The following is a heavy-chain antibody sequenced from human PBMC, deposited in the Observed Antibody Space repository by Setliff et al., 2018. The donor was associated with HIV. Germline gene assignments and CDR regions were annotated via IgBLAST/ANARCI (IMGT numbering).Heavy chain of an antibody. Sequence: SETLSLTCTVSAGSIRSSTYYWAWIRQPPGKGLEWIGTIYYSGSTYYNPSLKSRATISVDMSKNQFSLRLSSVTAADTAVYYCIIAYSSGWLAPMGFDSWGQGTLVTVPQ. CDR1: AGSIRSSTYY. J-gene: IGHJ4*02. CDR2: IYYSGST. CDR3: IIAYSSGWLAPMGFDS. V-gene: IGHV4-39*01. D-gene: IGHD6-19*01.